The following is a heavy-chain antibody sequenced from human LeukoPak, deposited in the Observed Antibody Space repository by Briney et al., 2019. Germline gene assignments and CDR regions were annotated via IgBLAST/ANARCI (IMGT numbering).Heavy chain of an antibody. CDR2: IYYSGST. V-gene: IGHV4-59*01. J-gene: IGHJ6*02. CDR1: GGSISSYY. CDR3: ARGRDCSSTSCYSGYYYYGMDV. Sequence: SETLSLTCTVSGGSISSYYWSWIRQPPGKGLEWIGNIYYSGSTNHNPSLKSRVTISVDTSKNQFSLKLSSVTAADTAVYYCARGRDCSSTSCYSGYYYYGMDVWGQGTTVTVSS. D-gene: IGHD2-2*02.